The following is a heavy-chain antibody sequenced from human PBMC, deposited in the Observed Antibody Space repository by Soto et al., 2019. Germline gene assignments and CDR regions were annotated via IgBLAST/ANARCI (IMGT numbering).Heavy chain of an antibody. CDR3: ARDSFDFWSGYPAVPADY. J-gene: IGHJ4*02. CDR2: ISAYNGNT. V-gene: IGHV1-18*01. Sequence: ASVKVSYKASGYTFTSYGISWVRQAPGQGLEWMGWISAYNGNTNYAQKLQGRVTMTTDTSTSTAYMELRSLRSDDTAVYYCARDSFDFWSGYPAVPADYWGQGTLVTVSS. D-gene: IGHD3-3*01. CDR1: GYTFTSYG.